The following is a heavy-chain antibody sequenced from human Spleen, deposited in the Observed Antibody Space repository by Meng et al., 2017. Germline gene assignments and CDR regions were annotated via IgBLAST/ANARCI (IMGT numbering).Heavy chain of an antibody. CDR2: INPNSGDT. Sequence: ASVKVSCKASGYTFTDHYMHWVRQAPGQGLEWMGWINPNSGDTIYAQKFQGRVTMTRDTSISTAYMELSGLRSDDTAMYYCARDEDISAAGKLFGDYWGQGNQVNVAS. CDR1: GYTFTDHY. V-gene: IGHV1-2*02. J-gene: IGHJ4*02. D-gene: IGHD6-13*01. CDR3: ARDEDISAAGKLFGDY.